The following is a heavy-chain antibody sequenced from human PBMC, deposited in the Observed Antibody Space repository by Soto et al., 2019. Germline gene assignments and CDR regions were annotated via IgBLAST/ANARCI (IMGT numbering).Heavy chain of an antibody. CDR1: GYTFTSYG. Sequence: SVQVSCKASGYTFTSYGISWVRQAPGQELEWMGWISAYNGNTNYAQKLQGRVTMTTDTSTSTAYMELRSLRSDDTAVYYCARVSRHIVVVTGHDLFDIWGRGTTVAIS. CDR2: ISAYNGNT. D-gene: IGHD2-21*02. V-gene: IGHV1-18*04. CDR3: ARVSRHIVVVTGHDLFDI. J-gene: IGHJ3*02.